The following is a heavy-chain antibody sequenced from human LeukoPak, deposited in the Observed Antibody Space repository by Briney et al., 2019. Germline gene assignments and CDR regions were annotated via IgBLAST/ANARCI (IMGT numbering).Heavy chain of an antibody. J-gene: IGHJ4*02. V-gene: IGHV1-69-2*01. D-gene: IGHD2-15*01. Sequence: ASVKVSCKVSGYTFTDYYMHWVQQAPGKGLEWMGLVDPEDGETIYAEKFQGRVTITADTSTDTAYMELSSLRSEDTAVYYCATGPGGGGGCYFDYWGQGTLVTVSS. CDR1: GYTFTDYY. CDR2: VDPEDGET. CDR3: ATGPGGGGGCYFDY.